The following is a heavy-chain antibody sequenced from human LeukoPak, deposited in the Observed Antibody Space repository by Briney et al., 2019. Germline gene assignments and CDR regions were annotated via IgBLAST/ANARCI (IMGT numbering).Heavy chain of an antibody. CDR1: GYSISSGYY. CDR3: ARHIGSYYVDY. J-gene: IGHJ4*02. V-gene: IGHV4-38-2*01. Sequence: SETLSLXCAVSGYSISSGYYWGLIRQPPGKGLEWIANIYHNGIAYYNPSLKSRVTISVNTSKNQVSLKLNSVSAADTAVYYCARHIGSYYVDYWGQGTLVTVSS. D-gene: IGHD1-26*01. CDR2: IYHNGIA.